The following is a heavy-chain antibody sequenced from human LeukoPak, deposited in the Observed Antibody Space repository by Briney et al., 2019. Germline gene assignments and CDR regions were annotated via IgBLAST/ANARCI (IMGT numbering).Heavy chain of an antibody. CDR2: ISWNGRNT. Sequence: GGTLRLSCAASGFTFSSYDMSWVRQAPGKGLEWVSGISWNGRNTAYAESLKGRFTISRDNAKNSLYLQMNSLRAEDTAFYYCARVQQYDKFDYWGQGTLVTVSS. J-gene: IGHJ4*02. CDR1: GFTFSSYD. V-gene: IGHV3-20*04. CDR3: ARVQQYDKFDY. D-gene: IGHD3-22*01.